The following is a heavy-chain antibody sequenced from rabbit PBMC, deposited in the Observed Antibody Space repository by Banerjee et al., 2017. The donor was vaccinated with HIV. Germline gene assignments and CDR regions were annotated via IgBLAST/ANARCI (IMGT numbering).Heavy chain of an antibody. CDR2: IYAGSSGST. D-gene: IGHD4-2*01. CDR1: GFSFSSSGY. V-gene: IGHV1S45*01. Sequence: QEQLVESGGGLVQPEGSLTLTCKASGFSFSSSGYMCWVRQAPGKGLEWIACIYAGSSGSTYYASWAKGRFTISKTSSTTVTLQMTSLTAADTATYFCARSSAGSILLFDLWGPGTLVTVS. CDR3: ARSSAGSILLFDL. J-gene: IGHJ4*01.